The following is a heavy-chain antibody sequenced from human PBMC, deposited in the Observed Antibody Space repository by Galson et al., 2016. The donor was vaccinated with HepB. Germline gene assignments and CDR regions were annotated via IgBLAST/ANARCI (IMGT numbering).Heavy chain of an antibody. CDR1: GYTFTTYD. Sequence: SVKVSCKASGYTFTTYDINWVRQAPGQGLEWMGWMNPNSSKTAFAPRFQGRVVMTRDTSKNTAYMELTGLKSEDTAVYYCARDGGSGWYWDPYYYYGLDVWGQGTLVAASS. J-gene: IGHJ6*02. CDR3: ARDGGSGWYWDPYYYYGLDV. V-gene: IGHV1-8*01. D-gene: IGHD6-19*01. CDR2: MNPNSSKT.